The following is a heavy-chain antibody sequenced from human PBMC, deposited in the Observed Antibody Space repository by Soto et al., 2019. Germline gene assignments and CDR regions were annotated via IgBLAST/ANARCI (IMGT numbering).Heavy chain of an antibody. J-gene: IGHJ4*02. Sequence: QVQLQQWGAGLLKPSETLSLTCAVYGGSFSGYYWSWIRQPPGKGLEWIGEINHSGSTNYNPSLKSRVTISVDTSKNQFSLKLSSVTAADTAVYYCARSIAAAPFDYWGQGTLVTVSS. CDR2: INHSGST. D-gene: IGHD6-13*01. CDR1: GGSFSGYY. V-gene: IGHV4-34*01. CDR3: ARSIAAAPFDY.